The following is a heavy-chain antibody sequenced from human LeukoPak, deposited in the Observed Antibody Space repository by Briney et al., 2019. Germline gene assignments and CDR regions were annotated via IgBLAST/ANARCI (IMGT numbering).Heavy chain of an antibody. CDR3: ARRGGDNAFDI. D-gene: IGHD2-21*02. J-gene: IGHJ3*02. V-gene: IGHV1-69*05. Sequence: GASVNVSCTASGGTFSSYAISWVRQAPGQGLEWMGGIIPIFGTANYAQKFQGRVTITTDESTSTAYMELSSLRSEDTAVYYCARRGGDNAFDIWGQGTMVTVSS. CDR2: IIPIFGTA. CDR1: GGTFSSYA.